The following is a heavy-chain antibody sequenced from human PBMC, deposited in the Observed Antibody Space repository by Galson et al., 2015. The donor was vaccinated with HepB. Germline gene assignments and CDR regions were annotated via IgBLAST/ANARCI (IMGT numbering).Heavy chain of an antibody. Sequence: SVKVSCKASGGTFSSYAISWVRQAPGQGLEWMGGIIPIFGTANYAQKFQGRVTITADESTSTAYMELSSLRSEDTAVYYCARTPLDGSGYYYIVENYYYYGMDAWGQGTTVTVSS. CDR3: ARTPLDGSGYYYIVENYYYYGMDA. J-gene: IGHJ6*02. D-gene: IGHD3-10*01. V-gene: IGHV1-69*13. CDR1: GGTFSSYA. CDR2: IIPIFGTA.